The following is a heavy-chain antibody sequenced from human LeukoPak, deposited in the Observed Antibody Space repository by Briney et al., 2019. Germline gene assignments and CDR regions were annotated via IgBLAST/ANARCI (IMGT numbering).Heavy chain of an antibody. Sequence: GASVKLSCKASGATFSSYAISWVRQAPGHRLEWMGGIIPIFCTASYAQKSHVRVTITADESTSTTYMALSRLRFDAAAVSYCARDLGFGELRSNWFDLWGQGTLVTVSS. CDR1: GATFSSYA. J-gene: IGHJ5*02. CDR3: ARDLGFGELRSNWFDL. V-gene: IGHV1-69*01. CDR2: IIPIFCTA. D-gene: IGHD3-10*01.